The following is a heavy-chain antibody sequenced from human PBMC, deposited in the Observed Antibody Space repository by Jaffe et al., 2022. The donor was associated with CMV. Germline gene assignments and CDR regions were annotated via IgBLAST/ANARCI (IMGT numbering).Heavy chain of an antibody. V-gene: IGHV3-7*01. CDR1: GFTFSSYW. CDR2: IKQDGSEK. CDR3: ARGTVDTAMGYYYYYGMDV. J-gene: IGHJ6*02. Sequence: EVQLVESGGGLVQPGGSLRLSCAASGFTFSSYWMSWVRQAPGKGLEWVANIKQDGSEKYYVDSVKGRFTISRDNAKNSLYLQMNSLRAEDTAVYYCARGTVDTAMGYYYYYGMDVWGQGTTVTVSS. D-gene: IGHD5-18*01.